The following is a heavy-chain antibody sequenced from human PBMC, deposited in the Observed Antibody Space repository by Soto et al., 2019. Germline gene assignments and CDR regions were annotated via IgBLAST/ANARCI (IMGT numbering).Heavy chain of an antibody. CDR2: IYYSGST. J-gene: IGHJ6*02. D-gene: IGHD5-18*01. Sequence: AETLSLTCTVSGGSISSYYWSWIRQPPGKGLEWIGYIYYSGSTNYNPSLKSRVTISVDTSKNQFSLKLSSVTAADTAVYYCASDRSDTAAHYYYGMDVWGQGTTVTVSS. CDR1: GGSISSYY. CDR3: ASDRSDTAAHYYYGMDV. V-gene: IGHV4-59*01.